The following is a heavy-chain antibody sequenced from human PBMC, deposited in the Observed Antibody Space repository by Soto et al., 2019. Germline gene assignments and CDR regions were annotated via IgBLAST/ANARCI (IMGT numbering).Heavy chain of an antibody. D-gene: IGHD1-26*01. V-gene: IGHV3-7*01. CDR1: GFTFRNYC. CDR3: ARTEIGSYYY. J-gene: IGHJ4*02. Sequence: PGGSLRLSCAASGFTFRNYCLGWVRQAPGKGLEWVANINEDGSEEYYVDSVRGGFIISRDNARNSLFLQMNSLRAEDTAIYYCARTEIGSYYYWGQGTLVPVSS. CDR2: INEDGSEE.